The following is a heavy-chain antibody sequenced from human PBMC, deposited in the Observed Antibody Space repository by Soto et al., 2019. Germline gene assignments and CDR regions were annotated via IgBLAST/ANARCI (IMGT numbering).Heavy chain of an antibody. Sequence: SVKVSCKASGFTFTSSAVQWVRQARGQRLEWIGWIVVGSGNTNYAQKFQERVTITRDMSTSTACMELSSLRSEDTAVYYCAAGFNWNDYAFDIWGQGTMVTVSS. J-gene: IGHJ3*02. CDR2: IVVGSGNT. CDR1: GFTFTSSA. CDR3: AAGFNWNDYAFDI. D-gene: IGHD1-20*01. V-gene: IGHV1-58*01.